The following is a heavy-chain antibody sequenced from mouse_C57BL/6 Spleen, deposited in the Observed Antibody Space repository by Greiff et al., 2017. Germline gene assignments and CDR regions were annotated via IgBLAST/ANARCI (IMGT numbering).Heavy chain of an antibody. D-gene: IGHD2-5*01. V-gene: IGHV2-2*01. CDR3: ARNSPAYYSNGNYVDY. Sequence: QVQLKESGPGLVQPSQSLSITCTVSGFSLTSYGVHWVRQSPGKGLEWLGVIWSGGSTDYNAAFISRLSISKDNSKSHVFFKMNRLQADDTAIYYCARNSPAYYSNGNYVDYWGQGTTLTVSS. CDR2: IWSGGST. J-gene: IGHJ2*01. CDR1: GFSLTSYG.